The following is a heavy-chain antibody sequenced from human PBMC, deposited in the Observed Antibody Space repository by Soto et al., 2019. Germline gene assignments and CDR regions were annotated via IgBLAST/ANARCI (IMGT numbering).Heavy chain of an antibody. D-gene: IGHD6-6*01. J-gene: IGHJ6*03. CDR2: IIPILGIA. CDR3: AGCIAARPSYYYYYMDV. Sequence: GASVKVSCKASGGTFSSYTISWVRQAPGQGLEWMGRIIPILGIANYAQKFQGRVTITADKSTSTAYMELSSLRSEDTAVYYCAGCIAARPSYYYYYMDVWGKGTTVTVSS. V-gene: IGHV1-69*02. CDR1: GGTFSSYT.